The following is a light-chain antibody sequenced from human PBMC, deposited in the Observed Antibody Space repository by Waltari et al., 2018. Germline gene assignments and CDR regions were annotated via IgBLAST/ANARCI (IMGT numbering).Light chain of an antibody. CDR3: QVWDSSTAV. V-gene: IGLV3-9*01. CDR2: RDK. J-gene: IGLJ7*01. CDR1: NIGGKN. Sequence: SYDLTQPLSVSVALGQPARITCGGNNIGGKNVHWYQPKPGQAPLLVIYRDKNRPSRIPERFSGSNSENTATLTITGAQGADEADYYCQVWDSSTAVFGGGTQLTVL.